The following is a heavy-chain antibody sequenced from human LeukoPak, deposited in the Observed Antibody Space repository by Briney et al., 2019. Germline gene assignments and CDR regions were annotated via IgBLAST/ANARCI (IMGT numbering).Heavy chain of an antibody. V-gene: IGHV3-21*01. J-gene: IGHJ5*02. D-gene: IGHD2-2*01. CDR1: GFTFSSYS. Sequence: GGSLRLSCAASGFTFSSYSMNWVRQAPGKGLEWVSSISSSSSYIYYADSVKGRFTISRDNAKNSLYLQMNSLRAEDTAVYYCARDDILVVPAAIESPWFDPWGQGTLVTFSS. CDR2: ISSSSSYI. CDR3: ARDDILVVPAAIESPWFDP.